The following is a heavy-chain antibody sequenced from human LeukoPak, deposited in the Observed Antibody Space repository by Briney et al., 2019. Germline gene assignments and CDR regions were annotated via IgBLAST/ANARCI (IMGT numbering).Heavy chain of an antibody. CDR3: ARRSPTGATRSFDY. D-gene: IGHD1-14*01. J-gene: IGHJ4*02. CDR2: IYTSGST. V-gene: IGHV4-4*09. Sequence: PSETLSLTCTVSGGSISSYYWSWIRQPPGKGLEWIGYIYTSGSTNYNPSLKSRVTISVDTSKNQFSLKLSSVTAADTAVYYCARRSPTGATRSFDYWGQGTLVTVSS. CDR1: GGSISSYY.